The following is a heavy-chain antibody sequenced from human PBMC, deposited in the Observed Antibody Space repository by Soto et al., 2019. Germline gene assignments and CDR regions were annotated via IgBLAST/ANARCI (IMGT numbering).Heavy chain of an antibody. CDR1: GFTFSSYS. CDR3: ARGVGGSDSWYFVY. D-gene: IGHD2-15*01. CDR2: ISSSSSYI. V-gene: IGHV3-21*01. Sequence: EVQLVESGGGLVKPGGSLRLSCAASGFTFSSYSMNWVRQSPGKGLEWVSSISSSSSYIYYADSVKCRFTISRDNAKTSLYLQMNSLRAEDKAVYYCARGVGGSDSWYFVYWGQGTLVSVSS. J-gene: IGHJ4*02.